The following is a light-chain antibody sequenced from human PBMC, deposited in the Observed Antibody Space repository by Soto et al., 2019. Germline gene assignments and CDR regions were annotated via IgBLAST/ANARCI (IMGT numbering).Light chain of an antibody. CDR2: GAS. CDR1: QSVSSSY. J-gene: IGKJ5*01. CDR3: QQYGSSPGEGFV. Sequence: EIVLTQSPGTLSLSPGERATLSCRASQSVSSSYLAWYQQKPGQAPRLLIYGASSRATGIPDRFSGSGSGTDFTLTISRLEPEDVAVYYCQQYGSSPGEGFVFGQGTRLEIK. V-gene: IGKV3-20*01.